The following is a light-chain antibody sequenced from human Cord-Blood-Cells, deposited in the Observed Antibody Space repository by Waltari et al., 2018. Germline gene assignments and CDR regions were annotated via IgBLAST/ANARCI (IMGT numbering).Light chain of an antibody. V-gene: IGKV3-20*01. CDR1: QSVSSSY. J-gene: IGKJ1*01. Sequence: DIVLTQSPGTLSLSPGERATLSCRASQSVSSSYLAWYQQKPGQAPRLLIYGASSRATGIPDRFSGSGSGTDFTLTISRLEPEDFAVYYCQQYGSSPRTFGQGP. CDR2: GAS. CDR3: QQYGSSPRT.